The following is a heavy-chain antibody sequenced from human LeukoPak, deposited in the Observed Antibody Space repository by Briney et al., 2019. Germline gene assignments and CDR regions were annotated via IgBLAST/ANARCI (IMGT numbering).Heavy chain of an antibody. CDR2: INPSSGST. Sequence: ASVKVSCKTSGYTFTHYFIHWVRQAPGQGLEWMSWINPSSGSTNYAQKFQGRVTVTRDTSVTTAYMELSRLRFDDTAVYYCARDGTSTDDYWGQGTLVTVSS. J-gene: IGHJ4*02. CDR1: GYTFTHYF. CDR3: ARDGTSTDDY. D-gene: IGHD2-2*01. V-gene: IGHV1-2*02.